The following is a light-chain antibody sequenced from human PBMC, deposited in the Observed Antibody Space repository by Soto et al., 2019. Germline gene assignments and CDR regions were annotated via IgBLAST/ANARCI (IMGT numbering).Light chain of an antibody. J-gene: IGKJ1*01. CDR1: QSIVRW. CDR2: DTS. CDR3: QQYGSSSTWT. V-gene: IGKV1-5*01. Sequence: DIQMTQSPSTLSASVLDIGSISFLASQSIVRWLAWYQQKPGKAPKLLIYDTSNLQTGVPSRFSGGGSGTEFTLTISRLESEDFAVYYCQQYGSSSTWTFGQGTKVDIK.